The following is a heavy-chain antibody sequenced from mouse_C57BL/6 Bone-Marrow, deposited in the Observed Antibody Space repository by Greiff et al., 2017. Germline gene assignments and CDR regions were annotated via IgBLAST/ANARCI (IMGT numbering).Heavy chain of an antibody. CDR2: ISGGGGNT. CDR3: ASLKGYYAMDY. V-gene: IGHV5-9*01. Sequence: EVKLVESGGGLVKPGGSLKLSCAASGFTFSSYTMSWVRQTPEKRLEWVATISGGGGNTYYPDSVKGRFTISRDNAKNTLYLQMSSLRSEDTALYYCASLKGYYAMDYWGQGTSVTVSS. CDR1: GFTFSSYT. J-gene: IGHJ4*01.